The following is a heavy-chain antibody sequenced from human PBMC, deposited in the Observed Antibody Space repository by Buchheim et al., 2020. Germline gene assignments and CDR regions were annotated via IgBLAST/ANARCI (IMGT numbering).Heavy chain of an antibody. CDR3: AKDSGSYGDYFDY. Sequence: QVQLVESGGGVVQPGRSLRLSCAASGFTFSSYAMHWVRQAPGKGLEWVAVISYDGSNKYYADSVKGRFTISRDNSKNTLDLQMNSLRAEDTAVYYCAKDSGSYGDYFDYWGQGTL. V-gene: IGHV3-30*04. D-gene: IGHD1-26*01. J-gene: IGHJ4*02. CDR2: ISYDGSNK. CDR1: GFTFSSYA.